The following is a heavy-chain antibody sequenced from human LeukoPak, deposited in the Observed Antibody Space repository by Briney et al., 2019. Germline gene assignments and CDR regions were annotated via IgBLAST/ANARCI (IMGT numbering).Heavy chain of an antibody. D-gene: IGHD5-18*01. J-gene: IGHJ4*02. V-gene: IGHV3-48*04. CDR1: GFIFSSFS. CDR3: ARAIASYGDSAY. Sequence: GGSLRLSCAASGFIFSSFSMGWVRQTPGKGLEWLSYITSTSSATYYADSLQGRFTISRDNAKNSLYLQINSLRADDTAVYYCARAIASYGDSAYWGQGTLVTVSS. CDR2: ITSTSSAT.